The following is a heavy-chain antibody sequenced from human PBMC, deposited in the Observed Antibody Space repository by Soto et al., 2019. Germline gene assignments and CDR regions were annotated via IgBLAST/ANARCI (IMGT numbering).Heavy chain of an antibody. D-gene: IGHD6-13*01. CDR1: GGSFSGYY. J-gene: IGHJ4*02. CDR3: ASPRIAAAFDY. CDR2: INHSGST. V-gene: IGHV4-34*01. Sequence: SETLSLTCAVYGGSFSGYYWSWIRQPPGKGLEWIGEINHSGSTNYNPSLKSRVTISVDTSKNQFSLKLSSVTAADTAVYYCASPRIAAAFDYWGQGTLVTVS.